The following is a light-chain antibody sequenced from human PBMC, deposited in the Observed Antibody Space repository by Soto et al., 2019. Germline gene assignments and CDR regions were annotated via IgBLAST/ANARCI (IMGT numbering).Light chain of an antibody. J-gene: IGKJ1*01. Sequence: EIVLTQSPATLSSFPGERATLSCRASQAVNTRLAWYQHKPGQAPRLLIYGASTRATGIPARFSGSGSGTEFTLIISSLQSEDSAVYYCQQYNSWLWTFGQGTKVDI. CDR2: GAS. CDR3: QQYNSWLWT. CDR1: QAVNTR. V-gene: IGKV3-15*01.